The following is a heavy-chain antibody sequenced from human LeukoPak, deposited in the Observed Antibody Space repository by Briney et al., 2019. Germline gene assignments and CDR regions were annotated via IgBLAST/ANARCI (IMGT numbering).Heavy chain of an antibody. Sequence: ASVKVSCKASGYTFTSYGISWVRQAPGQGLEWMGWISAYNGNTNYAQKLQGRVTMTTDTSTSTAYMELSSLRSEDTAVYYCATGITIFGVIPLDYYYMDVWGKGITVTVSS. CDR3: ATGITIFGVIPLDYYYMDV. CDR2: ISAYNGNT. V-gene: IGHV1-18*01. D-gene: IGHD3-3*01. CDR1: GYTFTSYG. J-gene: IGHJ6*03.